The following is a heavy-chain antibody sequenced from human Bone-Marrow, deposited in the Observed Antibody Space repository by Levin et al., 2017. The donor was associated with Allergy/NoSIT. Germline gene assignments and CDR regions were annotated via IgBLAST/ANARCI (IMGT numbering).Heavy chain of an antibody. CDR3: ARVAGATRKIDY. J-gene: IGHJ4*02. CDR2: ISSSSNYI. V-gene: IGHV3-21*06. CDR1: GFTFSSYS. Sequence: TGGSLRLSCRVSGFTFSSYSMNWVRQAPGKGLEWVSSISSSSNYIYYAGSVKGRVTISRVNNINSVYLQMNNLRVEDTAVYYCARVAGATRKIDYWGQGTLVTVSS. D-gene: IGHD1-26*01.